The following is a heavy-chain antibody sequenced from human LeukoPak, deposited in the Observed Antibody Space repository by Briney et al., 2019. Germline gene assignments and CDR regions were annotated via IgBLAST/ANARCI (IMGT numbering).Heavy chain of an antibody. CDR3: ARVRGAPGNYYYYMDV. CDR2: ISAYNGNT. D-gene: IGHD3-10*01. V-gene: IGHV1-18*01. Sequence: ASVKVSCKASGYTFTSYGISWVRQAPGQGLEWMGWISAYNGNTNYAQKLQGRVTMTTDTSTSTAYMELRSLRSDDTAVYYCARVRGAPGNYYYYMDVWGKGTTVTVSS. CDR1: GYTFTSYG. J-gene: IGHJ6*03.